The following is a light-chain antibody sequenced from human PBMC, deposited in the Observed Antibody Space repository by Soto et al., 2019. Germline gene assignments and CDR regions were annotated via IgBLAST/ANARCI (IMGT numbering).Light chain of an antibody. CDR3: QQFSSYTLT. CDR1: QTVRNNY. J-gene: IGKJ4*01. Sequence: VFTQSPGTLSLSQGERATLSCRASQTVRNNYLAWYQQKPGQAPRLLIYDASSRDTGIPDRFSGGGSGTDFTLTISRLEPEDFAVYYCQQFSSYTLTFGGGTKVDI. V-gene: IGKV3-20*01. CDR2: DAS.